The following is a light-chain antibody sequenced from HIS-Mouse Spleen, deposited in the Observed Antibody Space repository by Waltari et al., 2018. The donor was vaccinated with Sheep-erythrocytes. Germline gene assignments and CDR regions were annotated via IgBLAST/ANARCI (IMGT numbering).Light chain of an antibody. V-gene: IGKV1-39*01. CDR1: QSISSY. CDR2: GAS. CDR3: QQANSFPYT. J-gene: IGKJ2*01. Sequence: DIQMTQSPSSLSASVGDRVTITRRASQSISSYLNWYQQKPGKAPKLLIYGASRLQSGVPSRFSGSGAGTDVTLTISRLQPEDFATFDCQQANSFPYTFGQGPKLEIK.